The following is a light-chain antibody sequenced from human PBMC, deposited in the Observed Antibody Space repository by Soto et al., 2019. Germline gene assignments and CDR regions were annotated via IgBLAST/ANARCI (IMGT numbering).Light chain of an antibody. CDR3: SSYAGSNNFVV. J-gene: IGLJ7*01. V-gene: IGLV2-8*01. CDR1: SSDVGGYNS. Sequence: QSALTQPPSASGSPGQSVTISCTGTSSDVGGYNSVSWYQQYSGKAPKLMIYEVSKRPSGVPDRFSGSKSGKTASLTVSGLQADDEADYYCSSYAGSNNFVVFGGGTQLTVL. CDR2: EVS.